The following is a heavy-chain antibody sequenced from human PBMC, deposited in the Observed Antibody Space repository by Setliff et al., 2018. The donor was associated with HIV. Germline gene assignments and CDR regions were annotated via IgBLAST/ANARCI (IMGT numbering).Heavy chain of an antibody. D-gene: IGHD2-15*01. CDR3: ARLGRAIDDGGSSLRLDF. CDR1: GGSITSYY. CDR2: IYISGST. V-gene: IGHV4-4*07. Sequence: SETLSLTCTVSGGSITSYYWSWIRQPAGKGLEWFGRIYISGSTDYNPSFESRVTMSIETSNTRFSLWLRSVTAADTATYFGARLGRAIDDGGSSLRLDFWGQGMLVTVSS. J-gene: IGHJ4*02.